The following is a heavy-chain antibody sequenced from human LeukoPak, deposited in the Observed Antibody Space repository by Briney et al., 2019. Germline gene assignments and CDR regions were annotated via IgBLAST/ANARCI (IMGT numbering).Heavy chain of an antibody. CDR2: IYYSGST. CDR1: GDSISSSSSY. Sequence: SETLSLTCTVSGDSISSSSSYWGWIRQPPGEGLEWIGSIYYSGSTYYNTSLKSRVTISVDTSKNQFSLRLNSVTAADTAVYYCARDLGYTSDWYWGQGTLVTVSS. D-gene: IGHD6-19*01. V-gene: IGHV4-39*02. CDR3: ARDLGYTSDWY. J-gene: IGHJ4*02.